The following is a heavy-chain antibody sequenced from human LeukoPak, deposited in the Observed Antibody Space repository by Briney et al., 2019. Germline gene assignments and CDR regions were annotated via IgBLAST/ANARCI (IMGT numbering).Heavy chain of an antibody. CDR3: ARYYDSSGYYHYYYFDY. CDR2: IYYSGST. D-gene: IGHD3-22*01. J-gene: IGHJ4*02. Sequence: PSETLSLTCTVSGGSISSYYWSWIRQPPGRGLEWIGYIYYSGSTNYNPSLKSRVTISVDTSKNRFSLKLSSVTAADTAVYYCARYYDSSGYYHYYYFDYWGQGTLVTVSS. V-gene: IGHV4-59*01. CDR1: GGSISSYY.